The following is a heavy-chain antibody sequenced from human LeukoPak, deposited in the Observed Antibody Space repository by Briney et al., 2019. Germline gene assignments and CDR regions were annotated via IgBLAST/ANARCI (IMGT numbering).Heavy chain of an antibody. CDR1: GGSISSYY. D-gene: IGHD3-3*01. CDR2: IYYSGST. Sequence: SETLSLTCTVSGGSISSYYWSWIRQPPGKGLEWIGYIYYSGSTNYNPSLKSRVTISVDTSKNQFSLKLSSVTAADTAVYYCARDLTPTYYDFWSGYSTYGMDVWGQGTTVTVSS. V-gene: IGHV4-59*01. J-gene: IGHJ6*02. CDR3: ARDLTPTYYDFWSGYSTYGMDV.